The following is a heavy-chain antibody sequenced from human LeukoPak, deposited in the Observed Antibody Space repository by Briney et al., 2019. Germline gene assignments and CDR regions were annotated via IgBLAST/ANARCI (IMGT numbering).Heavy chain of an antibody. J-gene: IGHJ6*02. CDR2: IYYSGST. V-gene: IGHV4-39*07. CDR1: GGSISSSSYY. D-gene: IGHD2-15*01. Sequence: SETPSLTCTVSGGSISSSSYYWGWIRQPPGKGLEWIGSIYYSGSTYYNPSLKSRVTISVDTSKNQFSLKLSSVTAADTAVYYCARDSEAVVVVAPHHDYYYGMDVWGQGTTVTVSS. CDR3: ARDSEAVVVVAPHHDYYYGMDV.